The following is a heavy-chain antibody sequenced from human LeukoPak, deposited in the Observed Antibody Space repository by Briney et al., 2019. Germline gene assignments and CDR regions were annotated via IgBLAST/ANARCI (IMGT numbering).Heavy chain of an antibody. CDR3: ARYLVVTDAFDI. Sequence: SQTLSLTCTVSGGSISSGDYYWSWIRQPPGKGLEWIGYIYYSGSTYYNPSLKSRVTISVDTSKNQFPLKLSSVTAADTAVYYCARYLVVTDAFDIWGQGTMVTVSS. CDR1: GGSISSGDYY. V-gene: IGHV4-30-4*08. CDR2: IYYSGST. J-gene: IGHJ3*02. D-gene: IGHD3-22*01.